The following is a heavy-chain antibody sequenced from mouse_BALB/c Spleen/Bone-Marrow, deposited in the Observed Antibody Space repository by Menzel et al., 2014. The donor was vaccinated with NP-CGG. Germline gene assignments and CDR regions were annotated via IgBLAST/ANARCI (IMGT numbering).Heavy chain of an antibody. CDR2: IYPGDDDT. J-gene: IGHJ2*01. CDR1: GYAFSIYW. CDR3: ARGGISIDY. V-gene: IGHV1-80*01. Sequence: LQESGAELVRPGSSVKISCKASGYAFSIYWMNWVKQRPGQGLEWIGQIYPGDDDTDYNGKFKGKATLTADRSSSTAYMQLNRLTSEDSAVYFCARGGISIDYWGQGTTLTVSS.